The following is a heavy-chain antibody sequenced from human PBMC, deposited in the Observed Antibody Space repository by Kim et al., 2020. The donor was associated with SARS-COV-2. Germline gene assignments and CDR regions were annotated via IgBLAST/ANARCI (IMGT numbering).Heavy chain of an antibody. CDR3: ARIPYDFWSGYYTRGAFDI. Sequence: SRVTISVDTSKNQFSLKLSSVTAADTAVYYCARIPYDFWSGYYTRGAFDIWGQGTMVTVSS. J-gene: IGHJ3*02. D-gene: IGHD3-3*01. V-gene: IGHV4-39*07.